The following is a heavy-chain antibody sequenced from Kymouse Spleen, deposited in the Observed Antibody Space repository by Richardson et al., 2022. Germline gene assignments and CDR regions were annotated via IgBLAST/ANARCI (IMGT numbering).Heavy chain of an antibody. J-gene: IGHJ6*02. CDR1: GFTFSSYG. CDR3: ARDSRIAAAGNYYYYGMDV. Sequence: QVQLVESGGGVVQPGRSLRLSCAASGFTFSSYGMHWVRQAPGKGLEWVAVIWYDGSNKYYADSVKGRFTISRDNSKNTLYLQMNSLRAEDTAVYYCARDSRIAAAGNYYYYGMDVWGQGTTVTVSS. D-gene: IGHD6-13*01. V-gene: IGHV3-33*01. CDR2: IWYDGSNK.